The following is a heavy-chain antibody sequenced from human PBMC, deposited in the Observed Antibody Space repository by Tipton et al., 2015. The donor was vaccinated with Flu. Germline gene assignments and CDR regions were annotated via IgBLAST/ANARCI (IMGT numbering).Heavy chain of an antibody. D-gene: IGHD3-10*01. CDR2: ISGSGGST. CDR3: AKFITMVRGTFDD. Sequence: SLRLSCAASGFTFSSYAMSWVRQAPGKGLEWVSAISGSGGSTYYADSVKGRFTISRDNSKNMLYLQMNSLRAEDTAVYYCAKFITMVRGTFDDWGQGTLVTVSS. V-gene: IGHV3-23*01. J-gene: IGHJ4*02. CDR1: GFTFSSYA.